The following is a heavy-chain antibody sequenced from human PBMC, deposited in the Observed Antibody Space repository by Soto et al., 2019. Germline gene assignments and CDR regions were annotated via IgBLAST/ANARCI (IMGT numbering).Heavy chain of an antibody. CDR3: VRGTRPPGLDN. CDR1: GFTFSSYW. Sequence: PGGSLRLSCAASGFTFSSYWMNWVRQAPGKGLEWVANIKEDGSRKTYVDSVKGRFTISRDNARNSLYLQINSLRAEDTAVYFCVRGTRPPGLDNWGQGTLVTVSS. J-gene: IGHJ4*02. CDR2: IKEDGSRK. V-gene: IGHV3-7*03. D-gene: IGHD1-7*01.